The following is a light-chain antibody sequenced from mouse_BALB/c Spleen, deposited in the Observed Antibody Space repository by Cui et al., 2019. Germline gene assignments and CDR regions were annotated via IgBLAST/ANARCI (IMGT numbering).Light chain of an antibody. CDR1: SSVSY. V-gene: IGKV4-59*01. CDR2: DTS. J-gene: IGKJ5*01. Sequence: QIVLTQSPAIMSASPGEKVTMTCSASSSVSYIHWYQQKSGTSPKRWIYDTSKLASGVPARFSGSGSGTSYSLTISSMEAEDAATYYCQQWSSNPLTFGAGTKLELK. CDR3: QQWSSNPLT.